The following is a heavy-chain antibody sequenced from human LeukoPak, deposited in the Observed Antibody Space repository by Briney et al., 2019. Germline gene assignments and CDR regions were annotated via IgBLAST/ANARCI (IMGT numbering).Heavy chain of an antibody. J-gene: IGHJ3*02. Sequence: GASVKVSCKASGYTFTSYGISWVRQAPGQGLEWMGIINPSGGSTSYAQKFQGRVTMTRDMSTSTVYMELSSLRSEDTAVYYCARYMVTAMTFDIWGQGTMVTVSS. D-gene: IGHD5-18*01. CDR3: ARYMVTAMTFDI. CDR2: INPSGGST. CDR1: GYTFTSYG. V-gene: IGHV1-46*01.